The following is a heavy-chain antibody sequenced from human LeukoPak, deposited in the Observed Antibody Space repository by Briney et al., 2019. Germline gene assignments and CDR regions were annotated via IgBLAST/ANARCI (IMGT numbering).Heavy chain of an antibody. Sequence: GGSLRLSCAASGFTFSSYAMSWVRQAPGKGLEWVSAISGSGGSTYYAGSVKGRFTISRDNSKNTLYLQMNSLRAEDTAVYYCAKDQNLYYDFWSGLNWFDPWGQGTLVTVSS. D-gene: IGHD3-3*01. CDR3: AKDQNLYYDFWSGLNWFDP. V-gene: IGHV3-23*01. CDR2: ISGSGGST. J-gene: IGHJ5*02. CDR1: GFTFSSYA.